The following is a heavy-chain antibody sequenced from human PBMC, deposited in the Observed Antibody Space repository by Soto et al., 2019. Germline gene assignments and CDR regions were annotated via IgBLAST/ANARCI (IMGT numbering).Heavy chain of an antibody. D-gene: IGHD6-6*01. CDR2: ISGSDDST. CDR1: GFTFSSYA. CDR3: AKRRSSSTFNY. Sequence: EVQLLESGRGLVQPGESLRLSCAASGFTFSSYAMSWVRQAPGKGLEWVSVISGSDDSTYYADSVKGRFTLSRDNSKNTLYLQMNSLRAEDTAVYYSAKRRSSSTFNYWGQATLATVSS. J-gene: IGHJ4*02. V-gene: IGHV3-23*01.